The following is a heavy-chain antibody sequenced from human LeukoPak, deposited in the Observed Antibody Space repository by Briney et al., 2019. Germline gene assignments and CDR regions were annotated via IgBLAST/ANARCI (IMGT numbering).Heavy chain of an antibody. Sequence: PGGSLRLSCAASGFTFSSYAMSWVRQAPGKGLEWVSAISGSGGSTYYADSVKGRFTISRDNSKNTLYLQMNSLRAEDAAVYYCAKDGELYYYGSGSYYDYWGQGTLVTVSS. CDR2: ISGSGGST. J-gene: IGHJ4*02. V-gene: IGHV3-23*01. CDR3: AKDGELYYYGSGSYYDY. D-gene: IGHD3-10*01. CDR1: GFTFSSYA.